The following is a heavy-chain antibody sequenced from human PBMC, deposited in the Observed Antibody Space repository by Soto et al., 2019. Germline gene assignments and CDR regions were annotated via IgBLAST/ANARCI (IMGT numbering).Heavy chain of an antibody. CDR2: IHYSGSV. V-gene: IGHV4-30-4*01. J-gene: IGHJ6*02. Sequence: QVQLQESDPGLVRPSQTLSLTCTVSGGSISVEHYHWTWIRQPPGKGLEWIGYIHYSGSVYYNASLQSRLSMSVDTSKHLFSLKLASVTAADTAVYFCVREDDGGDRDYYGLDVWGQGTTVTVSS. CDR1: GGSISVEHYH. D-gene: IGHD2-21*02. CDR3: VREDDGGDRDYYGLDV.